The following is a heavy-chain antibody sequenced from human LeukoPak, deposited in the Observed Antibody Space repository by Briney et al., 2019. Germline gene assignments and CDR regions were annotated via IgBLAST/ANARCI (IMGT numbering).Heavy chain of an antibody. Sequence: GGSPRLSCAASGFTVSSNYMSWVRQAPGKGLEWVSSISGSGASTYYADSVKGRFTISRDNSKNTLYLQMNSLRAEDTAVYYCANLHYDILTGYIYYFDYWGQGTLVTVSS. J-gene: IGHJ4*02. CDR3: ANLHYDILTGYIYYFDY. V-gene: IGHV3-23*01. CDR2: ISGSGAST. CDR1: GFTVSSNY. D-gene: IGHD3-9*01.